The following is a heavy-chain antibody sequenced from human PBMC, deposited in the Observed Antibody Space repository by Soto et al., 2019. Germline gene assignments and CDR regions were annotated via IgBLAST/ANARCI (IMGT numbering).Heavy chain of an antibody. CDR1: GVSISSSSYY. D-gene: IGHD4-4*01. CDR2: IYYSGST. J-gene: IGHJ5*02. CDR3: ARLSYSYWFDP. V-gene: IGHV4-39*07. Sequence: PSETLSLTCTVSGVSISSSSYYWGWIRQPPGKGLEWIGSIYYSGSTNYNPSLKSRVTISVDTSKNQFSLKLSSVTAADTAVYYCARLSYSYWFDPWGQGTLVTVSS.